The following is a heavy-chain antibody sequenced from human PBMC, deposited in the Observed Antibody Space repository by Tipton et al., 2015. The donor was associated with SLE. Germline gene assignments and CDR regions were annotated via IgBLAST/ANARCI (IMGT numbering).Heavy chain of an antibody. CDR1: GFTFSSYS. Sequence: SLRLSCAASGFTFSSYSMNWVRQAPGKGLEWVSSISSSSSYIYYADSVKGRFTIPRDNAKNSLYLQMNSLRAEDTAVYYCATSHDYGDPPFDYWGQGTLVTVSS. V-gene: IGHV3-21*01. CDR3: ATSHDYGDPPFDY. J-gene: IGHJ4*02. CDR2: ISSSSSYI. D-gene: IGHD4-17*01.